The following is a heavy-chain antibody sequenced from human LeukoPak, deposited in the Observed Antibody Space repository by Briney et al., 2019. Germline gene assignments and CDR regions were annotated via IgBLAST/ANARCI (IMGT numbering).Heavy chain of an antibody. D-gene: IGHD2-8*01. CDR1: GFSFSSSQ. CDR2: INSGGNTK. CDR3: ARDTVNGPFVISLDL. J-gene: IGHJ5*02. V-gene: IGHV3-48*03. Sequence: GGSLILSCAASGFSFSSSQMNWVRQAPGKGPEWVSHINSGGNTKYYADSVRGRFTMSRDNARSILYLQMNSLRDEDTGLYYCARDTVNGPFVISLDLWGQGALVTVSS.